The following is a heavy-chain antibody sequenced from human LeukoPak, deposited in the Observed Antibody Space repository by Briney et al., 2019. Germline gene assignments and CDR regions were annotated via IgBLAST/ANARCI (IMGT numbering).Heavy chain of an antibody. V-gene: IGHV3-23*01. CDR3: AREGIAALGEH. J-gene: IGHJ1*01. CDR2: ISGSGGST. Sequence: GGSLRLSCAASGFTFSSYAMSWVRQAPGKGLEWVSAISGSGGSTYYADSVKGRFTISRNDAKNSLYLQMNNLRVEDTAVYYCAREGIAALGEHWGRGTLVTVSS. D-gene: IGHD6-13*01. CDR1: GFTFSSYA.